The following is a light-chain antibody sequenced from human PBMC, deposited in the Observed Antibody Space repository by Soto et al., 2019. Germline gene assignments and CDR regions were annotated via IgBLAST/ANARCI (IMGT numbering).Light chain of an antibody. V-gene: IGKV3-11*01. CDR3: QQRFDWPKIT. CDR2: GAS. CDR1: QTVSSNY. Sequence: EIVLTQSPDTLSLSPGERATLSCRAIQTVSSNYLAWCQQRPGQAPRLLIYGASNRATGIPARFSGSGSGTDFTLTISSLEPEDFGVFYCQQRFDWPKITFGQGTRLEIK. J-gene: IGKJ5*01.